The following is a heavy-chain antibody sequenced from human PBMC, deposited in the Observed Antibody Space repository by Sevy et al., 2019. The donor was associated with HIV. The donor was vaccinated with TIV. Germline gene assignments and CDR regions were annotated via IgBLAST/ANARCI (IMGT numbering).Heavy chain of an antibody. CDR2: ISAYNGNT. J-gene: IGHJ1*01. Sequence: ASVTVSCKASGYTFTSYGISWVRQAPGQGLEWMGWISAYNGNTNYVQKLQGRVTMTTDTSTSTAYMELRSLRSDDTAVYYCARGGGYCISTSCSEYFQHWGQSTLVTASS. D-gene: IGHD2-2*01. CDR1: GYTFTSYG. CDR3: ARGGGYCISTSCSEYFQH. V-gene: IGHV1-18*01.